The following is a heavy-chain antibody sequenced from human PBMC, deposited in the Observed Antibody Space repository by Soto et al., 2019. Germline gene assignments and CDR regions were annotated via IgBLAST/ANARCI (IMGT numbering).Heavy chain of an antibody. CDR3: AREIAARL. CDR2: IIPIFGTA. J-gene: IGHJ6*04. V-gene: IGHV1-69*13. CDR1: GGTFSSYA. D-gene: IGHD6-6*01. Sequence: GASVKVSCKASGGTFSSYAISWVRQAPGQGLEWMGGIIPIFGTANYAQKFQGRVTITADESTSTAYMELNSLRVEDTAVYYCAREIAARLWGKGTTVTVSS.